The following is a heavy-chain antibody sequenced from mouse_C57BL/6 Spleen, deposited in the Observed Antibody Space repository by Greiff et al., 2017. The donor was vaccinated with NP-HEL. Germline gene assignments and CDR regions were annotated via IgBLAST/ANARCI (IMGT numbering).Heavy chain of an antibody. J-gene: IGHJ1*03. D-gene: IGHD2-3*01. Sequence: EVHLVESGGGLVKPGGSLKLSCAASGFTFSSYAMSWVRQTPEKRLEWVATISDGGSYKDYPDNVKGRFTISRENAKNNLYLQMSHLKSEDTAMYYCAREFDGYYGWYFDVWGTGTTVTVSS. CDR3: AREFDGYYGWYFDV. CDR1: GFTFSSYA. CDR2: ISDGGSYK. V-gene: IGHV5-4*01.